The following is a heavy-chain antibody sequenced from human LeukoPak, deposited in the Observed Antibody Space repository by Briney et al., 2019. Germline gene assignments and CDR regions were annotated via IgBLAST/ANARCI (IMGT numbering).Heavy chain of an antibody. V-gene: IGHV3-43*02. CDR1: GFTFDDYA. CDR3: AKEDSFGKTPFADY. CDR2: INGDADST. Sequence: GGSLRLSCAASGFTFDDYAMHWVRQAPGKGLEWVSLINGDADSTYYADSVKGRFTLSRDNSKNTVYLQMNSLRVEDTAIYYCAKEDSFGKTPFADYWGQGTLVTVSS. J-gene: IGHJ4*02. D-gene: IGHD2/OR15-2a*01.